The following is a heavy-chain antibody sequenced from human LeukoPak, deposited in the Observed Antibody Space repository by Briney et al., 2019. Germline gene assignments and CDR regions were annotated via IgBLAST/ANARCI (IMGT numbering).Heavy chain of an antibody. V-gene: IGHV3-15*01. CDR3: TTDVEVTMVRGVRGFDY. CDR1: GFTFSNAW. Sequence: GGSLRPSCAASGFTFSNAWMSWVRQAPGKGLEWVGRIKSKTDGGTTDYAAPVKGRFTISRDDSKNTLYLQMNSLKTEDTAVYYCTTDVEVTMVRGVRGFDYWGQGTLVTVSS. D-gene: IGHD3-10*01. CDR2: IKSKTDGGTT. J-gene: IGHJ4*02.